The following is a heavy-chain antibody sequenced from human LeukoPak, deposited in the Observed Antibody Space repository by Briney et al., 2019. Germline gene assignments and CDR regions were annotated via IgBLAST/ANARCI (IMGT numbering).Heavy chain of an antibody. CDR3: SRPAGISDY. J-gene: IGHJ4*02. D-gene: IGHD3-10*01. Sequence: GGCRKLSCAASGFTFSGAAMHWVRQASGKGLEWVGRIRSKANSYATTYAAAVNGRSTNSRDDSKTTAYLQMNSVKTEDTAVYYCSRPAGISDYWGQGTLVTVSS. CDR1: GFTFSGAA. CDR2: IRSKANSYAT. V-gene: IGHV3-73*01.